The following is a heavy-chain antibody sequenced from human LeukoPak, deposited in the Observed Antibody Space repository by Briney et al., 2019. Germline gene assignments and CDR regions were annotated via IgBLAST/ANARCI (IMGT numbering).Heavy chain of an antibody. CDR3: ARDGGTDWYDP. Sequence: GGSLRLSCAASGFSISGYWMTWVRQAPGKGLEWVANIKQDGSVKTYVDSVKGRFTTSRDNAKNSLYLQMDSLRVEDTAMYYCARDGGTDWYDPWGQGTLVTVSS. V-gene: IGHV3-7*01. D-gene: IGHD3-16*01. CDR2: IKQDGSVK. J-gene: IGHJ5*02. CDR1: GFSISGYW.